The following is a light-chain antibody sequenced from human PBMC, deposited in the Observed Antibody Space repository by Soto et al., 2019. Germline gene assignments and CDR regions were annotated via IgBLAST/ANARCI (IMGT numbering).Light chain of an antibody. Sequence: EVVLTESTVTMSLSPWERANLSCRASQSFRGLLAWYQQKPGQAPRLLIYDAYNRATGIPPRFSGSGSGTDFTLTISSLEPEDSAVYYCQQRHMWPITFGQGTRLEIK. CDR2: DAY. V-gene: IGKV3-11*01. J-gene: IGKJ5*01. CDR1: QSFRGL. CDR3: QQRHMWPIT.